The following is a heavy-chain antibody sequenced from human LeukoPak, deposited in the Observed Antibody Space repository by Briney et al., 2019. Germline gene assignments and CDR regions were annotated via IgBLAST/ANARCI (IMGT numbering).Heavy chain of an antibody. Sequence: GGSLRLSCAASGFTFSSYAMSWVRQAPGKGLEWVSAISGSSGSTYYADSVKGRFTISRDNSKNTLYLQMNSLRAEDTAVYYCAKGTKYYDILTGYQHYGMDVWGKGTTVTVSS. CDR1: GFTFSSYA. J-gene: IGHJ6*04. D-gene: IGHD3-9*01. V-gene: IGHV3-23*01. CDR2: ISGSSGST. CDR3: AKGTKYYDILTGYQHYGMDV.